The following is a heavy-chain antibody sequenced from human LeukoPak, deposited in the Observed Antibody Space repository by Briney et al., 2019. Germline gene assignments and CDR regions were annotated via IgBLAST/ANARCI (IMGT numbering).Heavy chain of an antibody. CDR1: GYTFPGHH. CDR3: ERDGYGGNSFDY. V-gene: IGHV1-2*02. Sequence: ASVKVSCKASGYTFPGHHIQWMRQAPGQGLEWMGWINPKNGGTNYAQKFPGRVTMTRDTSINTAFMELSRLNSDDTAVYFCERDGYGGNSFDYWGQGTLVTVYS. J-gene: IGHJ4*02. CDR2: INPKNGGT. D-gene: IGHD4-23*01.